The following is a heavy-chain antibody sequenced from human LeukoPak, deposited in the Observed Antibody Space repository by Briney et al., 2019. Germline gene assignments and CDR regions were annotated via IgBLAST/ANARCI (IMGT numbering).Heavy chain of an antibody. CDR3: AKPRAMTTGVGRYFDL. J-gene: IGHJ2*01. Sequence: PGGSLRLSCAASGFTFTSYAMSWIRQAPGKGLEWVSAISGGGEGTYYPDSVKGRFTISRDNSKNTLYLQMNSLRAEDTAIYYCAKPRAMTTGVGRYFDLWGRGTLVTVSS. CDR1: GFTFTSYA. CDR2: ISGGGEGT. V-gene: IGHV3-23*01. D-gene: IGHD1-1*01.